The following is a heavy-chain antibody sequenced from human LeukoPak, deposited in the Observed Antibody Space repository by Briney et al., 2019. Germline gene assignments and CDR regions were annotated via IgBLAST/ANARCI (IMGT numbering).Heavy chain of an antibody. D-gene: IGHD4-17*01. J-gene: IGHJ6*02. CDR1: GFTFSSYA. V-gene: IGHV3-30*14. CDR3: ARETVPDV. Sequence: GGSLRLSCAASGFTFSSYAMHWVRQAPGKGLEWVAVISYDGSNKYYADSVKGRFTISRDNSKNTLYLQMNSLRAEDTAVYCCARETVPDVWGQGTTVTVSS. CDR2: ISYDGSNK.